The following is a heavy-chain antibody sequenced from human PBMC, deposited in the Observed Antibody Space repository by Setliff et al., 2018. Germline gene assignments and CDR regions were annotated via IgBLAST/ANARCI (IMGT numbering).Heavy chain of an antibody. CDR2: IYFNGDT. CDR1: GGSISTSNYH. V-gene: IGHV4-39*07. Sequence: PSETLSVTCNVSGGSISTSNYHWGWVRQPPGKGLEWIANIYFNGDTVKQPFLKSRVTISIDTSKNQFSLGLSSVIVADSATYYCVRVRVVQGYYEFDSWGQGALVTVSS. CDR3: VRVRVVQGYYEFDS. D-gene: IGHD3-16*01. J-gene: IGHJ4*02.